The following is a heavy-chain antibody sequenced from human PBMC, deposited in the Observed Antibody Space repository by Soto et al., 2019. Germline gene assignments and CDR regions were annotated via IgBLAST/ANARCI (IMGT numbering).Heavy chain of an antibody. CDR2: INPNSGDT. CDR3: AKGGAIVAAGTRVYLYNAMDV. J-gene: IGHJ6*02. V-gene: IGHV1-2*02. Sequence: ASVKVSCKASGYTFTGYYVHWVRQAPGQGLEWMGWINPNSGDTYLAQRFQGRVTMNRDTSIGTAYMELRGLTSDDTAEYYCAKGGAIVAAGTRVYLYNAMDVWGQGTTVTVSS. D-gene: IGHD1-26*01. CDR1: GYTFTGYY.